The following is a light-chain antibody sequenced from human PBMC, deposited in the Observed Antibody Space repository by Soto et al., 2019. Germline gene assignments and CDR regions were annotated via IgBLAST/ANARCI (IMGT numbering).Light chain of an antibody. CDR2: GAS. J-gene: IGKJ2*01. Sequence: VLPQSPDTLSLSPGDRATLSCRASQSVRITFLAWYQQKPGQAPRLVIYGASNRAAGIPERFSGSASGTEFTLTISRLEPDDSAVYYCQQYHDSPMNTFGQGTKLQIK. CDR1: QSVRITF. V-gene: IGKV3-20*01. CDR3: QQYHDSPMNT.